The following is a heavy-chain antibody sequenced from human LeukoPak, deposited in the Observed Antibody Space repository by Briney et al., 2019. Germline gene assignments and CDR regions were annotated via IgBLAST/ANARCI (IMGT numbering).Heavy chain of an antibody. V-gene: IGHV3-74*01. CDR1: GFTFSSYW. CDR2: INSDGSST. D-gene: IGHD3-3*01. Sequence: GGSLKLPCAASGFTFSSYWMHWVRQAPGKGLVWVSRINSDGSSTRYADSVKGRFTISRDNTKNTLHLQMNSLRAEDTAVYYCTRDRTLRFLEFDYWGQGTLVTVSS. J-gene: IGHJ4*02. CDR3: TRDRTLRFLEFDY.